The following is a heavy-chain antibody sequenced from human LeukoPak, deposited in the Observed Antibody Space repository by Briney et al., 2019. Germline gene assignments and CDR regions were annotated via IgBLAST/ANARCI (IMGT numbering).Heavy chain of an antibody. CDR2: ISKNGGST. CDR1: GFTLSSYS. CDR3: ARVDSGSACAS. D-gene: IGHD6-19*01. J-gene: IGHJ1*01. V-gene: IGHV3-64*01. Sequence: PGGSLRLSCAAAGFTLSSYSMHWVRQAAGKGGEVVSAISKNGGSTYYANSVKGRFTISRDTSKNTLYLQMGTLRPEDMAVYYCARVDSGSACASWGQGILVTVSS.